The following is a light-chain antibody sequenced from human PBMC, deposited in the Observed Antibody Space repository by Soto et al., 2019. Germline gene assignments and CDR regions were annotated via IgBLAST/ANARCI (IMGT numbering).Light chain of an antibody. CDR2: RNT. J-gene: IGLJ3*02. Sequence: QSVLTQPPSASGTPGQRVTISCSGSSSNIGSNYVYWHQQLPGTAPKLLIYRNTQRPSGVPDRFSGSKSGTSASLAISGLRSEDEADYYCAAWDDSLSGWVFGGGTKLTVL. CDR3: AAWDDSLSGWV. CDR1: SSNIGSNY. V-gene: IGLV1-47*01.